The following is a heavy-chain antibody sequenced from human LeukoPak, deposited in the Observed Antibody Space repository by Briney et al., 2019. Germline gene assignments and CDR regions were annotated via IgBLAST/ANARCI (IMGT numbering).Heavy chain of an antibody. V-gene: IGHV3-7*03. J-gene: IGHJ4*02. CDR1: GFTFSSYW. CDR3: ATYRQVLLPFES. Sequence: GGSLRLSCAASGFTFSSYWMNWVRQAPGKGLEWVANINQDGTEKYYVDSVKGRFTISRDNAKNSLYLQMNSLRAEDTAIYYCATYRQVLLPFESWGQGTLATVSS. D-gene: IGHD2-8*02. CDR2: INQDGTEK.